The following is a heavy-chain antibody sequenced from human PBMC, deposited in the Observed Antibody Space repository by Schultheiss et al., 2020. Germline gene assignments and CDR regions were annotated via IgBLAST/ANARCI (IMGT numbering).Heavy chain of an antibody. CDR2: IWYDGSNK. D-gene: IGHD6-19*01. CDR1: GFTFSSYW. J-gene: IGHJ4*02. V-gene: IGHV3-33*08. CDR3: ARGYGSGWYNYFDY. Sequence: GGSLRLSCAASGFTFSSYWMHWVRQAPGKGLEWVAVIWYDGSNKYYADSVKGRFTISRDNSKNTLYLQMNSLRAEDTAVYYCARGYGSGWYNYFDYWGQGTLVTVSS.